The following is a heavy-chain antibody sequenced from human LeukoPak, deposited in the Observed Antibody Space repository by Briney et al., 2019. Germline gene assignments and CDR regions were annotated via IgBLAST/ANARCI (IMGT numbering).Heavy chain of an antibody. CDR2: IYYSGST. Sequence: SETLSLTCTVSGGSISSGDYYWSWIRQPPGKGLEWIGYIYYSGSTYYNPSLKSRVTISVDTSKNQFSLKLSPVTAADTAVYYCARVGRGDILTGYYSGDWVDPWGQGTLVTVSS. CDR3: ARVGRGDILTGYYSGDWVDP. J-gene: IGHJ5*02. V-gene: IGHV4-30-4*01. CDR1: GGSISSGDYY. D-gene: IGHD3-9*01.